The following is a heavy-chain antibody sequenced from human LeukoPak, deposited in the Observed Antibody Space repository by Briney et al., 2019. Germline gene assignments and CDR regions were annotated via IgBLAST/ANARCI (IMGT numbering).Heavy chain of an antibody. Sequence: PGGSLRLSCAASGFTFSNYGMSWVRQAPGKGLEWVANIKQDGSEKYYVDSVKGRFTISRDNAKNSLYLQMNSLRAEDTAVYYCARGHSGYDKVYYYYYYMDVWGKGTTVTVSS. CDR2: IKQDGSEK. D-gene: IGHD5-12*01. CDR1: GFTFSNYG. CDR3: ARGHSGYDKVYYYYYYMDV. J-gene: IGHJ6*03. V-gene: IGHV3-7*04.